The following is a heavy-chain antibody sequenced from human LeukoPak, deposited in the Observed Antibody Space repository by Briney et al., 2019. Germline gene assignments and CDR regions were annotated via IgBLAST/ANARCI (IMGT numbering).Heavy chain of an antibody. CDR3: ARGSCSSTSCYGSHQRDFDY. D-gene: IGHD2-2*01. J-gene: IGHJ4*02. CDR1: GGSFSGYY. V-gene: IGHV4-34*01. CDR2: INHSGST. Sequence: KTSETLSLTCAVYGGSFSGYYWSWIRQPPGKGLEWIGEINHSGSTNYNPSLKSRVTISVDTSKNQFSLKLSSVTAADTAVYYCARGSCSSTSCYGSHQRDFDYWGQGTLVTVSS.